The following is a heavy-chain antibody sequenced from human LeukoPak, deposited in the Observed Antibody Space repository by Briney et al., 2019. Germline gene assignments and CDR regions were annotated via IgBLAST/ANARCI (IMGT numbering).Heavy chain of an antibody. CDR3: VRGGIQVSGIDAFDI. J-gene: IGHJ3*02. CDR2: IGIADDT. D-gene: IGHD5/OR15-5a*01. Sequence: PGGSLRLSCAASGFTFRNYDMHWVRQFPGRGLEWVSAIGIADDTHYPAPVKGGFTISRENAKNSMYLQMNRLRDGDTAVYYCVRGGIQVSGIDAFDIWGQGTMVTVSS. CDR1: GFTFRNYD. V-gene: IGHV3-13*01.